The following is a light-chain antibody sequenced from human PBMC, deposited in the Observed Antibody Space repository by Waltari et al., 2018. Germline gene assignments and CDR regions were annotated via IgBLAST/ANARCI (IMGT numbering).Light chain of an antibody. CDR3: HQTHDTPQT. Sequence: DIQMTQSPSSLSASVGYTVTLTCRASQNIGRYLSWYQQKPGKAPKVLIYGVSTLHSGVPSRFSGSGSGTDFTLSISGLQPEDFATYYCHQTHDTPQTFGLGTKVEV. CDR1: QNIGRY. J-gene: IGKJ1*01. CDR2: GVS. V-gene: IGKV1-39*01.